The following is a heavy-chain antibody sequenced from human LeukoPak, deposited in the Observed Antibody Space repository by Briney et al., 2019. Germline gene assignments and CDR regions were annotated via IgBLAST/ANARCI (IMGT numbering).Heavy chain of an antibody. CDR1: GYTFTSYD. V-gene: IGHV1-8*01. J-gene: IGHJ5*02. D-gene: IGHD3-10*01. CDR3: ARGLLWFGESFPP. CDR2: MSPNSGNT. Sequence: ASVKVSCKASGYTFTSYDINWVRQATGQGLEWMGWMSPNSGNTGYAQKFQGRVTMTRNTSISTAYMELSSLRSEDTAVYYCARGLLWFGESFPPWGQGTLVTVSS.